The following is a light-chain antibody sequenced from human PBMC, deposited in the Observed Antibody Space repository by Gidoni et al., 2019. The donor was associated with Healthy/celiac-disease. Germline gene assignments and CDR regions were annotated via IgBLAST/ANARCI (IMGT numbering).Light chain of an antibody. CDR1: KSVSSN. CDR3: RQYNNWPYS. CDR2: GAS. V-gene: IGKV3-15*01. J-gene: IGKJ2*03. Sequence: ELVMTQSPATLSVSPGDRATLSCRASKSVSSNLAWYQQKPGQAPRLLIYGASTRATGIPASVSGSGSGTEFTLTISSLQSEDFAVYYCRQYNNWPYSFGQGTKLEIK.